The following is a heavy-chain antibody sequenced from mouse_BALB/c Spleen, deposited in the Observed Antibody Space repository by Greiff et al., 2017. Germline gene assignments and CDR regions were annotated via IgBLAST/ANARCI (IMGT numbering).Heavy chain of an antibody. CDR2: ISSGGSYT. CDR3: ARQGRDDAMDY. V-gene: IGHV5-6*01. CDR1: GFTFSSYG. J-gene: IGHJ4*01. D-gene: IGHD3-3*01. Sequence: EVQVVESGGDLVKPGGSLKLSCAASGFTFSSYGMSWVRQTPDKRLEWVATISSGGSYTYYPDSVKGRFTISRDNAKNTLYLQMSSLKSEDTAMYYCARQGRDDAMDYWGQGTSVTVSS.